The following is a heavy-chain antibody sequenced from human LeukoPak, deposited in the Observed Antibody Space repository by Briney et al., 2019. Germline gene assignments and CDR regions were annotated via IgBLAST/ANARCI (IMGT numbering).Heavy chain of an antibody. CDR1: GFTFSSYA. Sequence: TGGSLRLSCAASGFTFSSYAMSWVRQAPGKGLEWVANIKQDGSEKYYVDSVKGRFTISRDNAKNSLYLQMNSLRAEDTAVYYCASDLVGGFDYWGQGTLVTVSS. CDR3: ASDLVGGFDY. D-gene: IGHD4-23*01. CDR2: IKQDGSEK. J-gene: IGHJ4*02. V-gene: IGHV3-7*01.